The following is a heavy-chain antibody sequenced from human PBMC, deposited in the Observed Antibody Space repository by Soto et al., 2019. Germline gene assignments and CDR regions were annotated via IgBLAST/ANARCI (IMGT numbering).Heavy chain of an antibody. CDR1: GFTFTSSA. CDR2: IVVGSGNT. J-gene: IGHJ6*02. CDR3: ARRGLSSYYYGMDV. D-gene: IGHD3-10*01. Sequence: SVKVSCKASGFTFTSSAMQWVRQARGQRLEWIGWIVVGSGNTNYAQKFQERVTMTTDTSTSTAYMELRSLRSDDTAVYYCARRGLSSYYYGMDVWGQGTTVTVS. V-gene: IGHV1-58*02.